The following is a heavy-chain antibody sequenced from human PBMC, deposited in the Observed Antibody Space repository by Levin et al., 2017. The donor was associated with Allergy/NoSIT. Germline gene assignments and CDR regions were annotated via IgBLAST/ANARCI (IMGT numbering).Heavy chain of an antibody. CDR2: ISYDGSNK. CDR1: GFTFSSYA. J-gene: IGHJ4*02. CDR3: ARYSSSWYGVDY. D-gene: IGHD6-13*01. V-gene: IGHV3-30-3*01. Sequence: PGGSLRLSCAASGFTFSSYAMHWVRQAPGKGLEWVAVISYDGSNKYYADSVKGRFTISRDNSKNTLYLQMNSLRAEDTAVYYCARYSSSWYGVDYWGQGTLVTVSS.